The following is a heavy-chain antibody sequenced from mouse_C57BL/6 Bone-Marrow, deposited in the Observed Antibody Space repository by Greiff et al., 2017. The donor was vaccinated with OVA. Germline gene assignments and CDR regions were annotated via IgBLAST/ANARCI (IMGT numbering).Heavy chain of an antibody. V-gene: IGHV5-12*01. J-gene: IGHJ1*03. Sequence: EVKLEESGGGLVQPGGSLKLSCAASGFTFSDYYMYWVRQTPEKRLEWVAYISNGGGSTYYPDTVKGRFTISRDNAKNTLYLQMSRLKSEDTAMYYCARPYYGYDWYFDVWGTGTTVTVSS. CDR1: GFTFSDYY. D-gene: IGHD2-2*01. CDR3: ARPYYGYDWYFDV. CDR2: ISNGGGST.